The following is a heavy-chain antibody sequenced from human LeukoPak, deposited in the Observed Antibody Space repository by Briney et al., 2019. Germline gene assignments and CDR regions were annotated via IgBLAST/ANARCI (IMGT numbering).Heavy chain of an antibody. CDR2: IYHSGST. D-gene: IGHD6-19*01. J-gene: IGHJ4*02. V-gene: IGHV4-30-2*01. CDR1: GGSISSGGYS. CDR3: ARGHGYSSGWYTGNDLDY. Sequence: PSETLSLTCAVSGGSISSGGYSWSWIRQPPGKGLEWIGYIYHSGSTYYNPSLKSRVTISVDRSKNQFSLKLSSVTAADTAVYYCARGHGYSSGWYTGNDLDYWGQGTLVTVSS.